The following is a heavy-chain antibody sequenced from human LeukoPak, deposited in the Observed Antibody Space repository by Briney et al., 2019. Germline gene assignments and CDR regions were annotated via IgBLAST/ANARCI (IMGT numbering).Heavy chain of an antibody. CDR1: GGSISSYY. Sequence: PSETLSLTCTVSGGSISSYYWSWIRQPPGKGLEWIGYIYYSGSTYYNPSLKSRVTISVDTSQNQFSLKLSSVTAADTAVYYCASLLYYCSSTSCYGNWFDPWGQGTLVTVSS. V-gene: IGHV4-59*06. CDR2: IYYSGST. CDR3: ASLLYYCSSTSCYGNWFDP. D-gene: IGHD2-2*01. J-gene: IGHJ5*02.